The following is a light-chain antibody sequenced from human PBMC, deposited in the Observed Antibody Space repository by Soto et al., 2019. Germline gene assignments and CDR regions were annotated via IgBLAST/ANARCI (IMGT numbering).Light chain of an antibody. CDR1: QTVSSSN. Sequence: EIVLTQSPGTLSLSPGERATLSCRASQTVSSSNLAWYQQKPGQAPRLLIYDTSTRATGIPARFTGSGSGTEFTLTISSLQSGDFAVYYCQQYDNWPPYTFGQGTRLEIK. CDR3: QQYDNWPPYT. V-gene: IGKV3-15*01. J-gene: IGKJ2*01. CDR2: DTS.